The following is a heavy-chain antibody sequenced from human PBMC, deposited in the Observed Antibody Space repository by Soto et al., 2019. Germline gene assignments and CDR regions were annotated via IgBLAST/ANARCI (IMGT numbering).Heavy chain of an antibody. CDR1: GGAISGYY. CDR2: IYYSGST. Sequence: QVQLQEAGPGLVKPSEALSLTGTVSGGAISGYYWSWIPQPPGKGLEWIGYIYYSGSTNYNPSLKSRVNLSVDTSQNQFSLKLSSVTAADTAVYYCASLSGTSYYFDSWGQETLVTVSS. CDR3: ASLSGTSYYFDS. J-gene: IGHJ4*02. V-gene: IGHV4-59*01. D-gene: IGHD1-26*01.